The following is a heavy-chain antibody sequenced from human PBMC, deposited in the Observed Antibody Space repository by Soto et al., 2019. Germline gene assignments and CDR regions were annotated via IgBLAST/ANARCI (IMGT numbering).Heavy chain of an antibody. J-gene: IGHJ5*02. CDR2: IYHSGST. CDR3: ARVPDR. CDR1: GGSISSGGYS. Sequence: SETLSLTCAVSGGSISSGGYSWSWIRQPPGKGLELIGYIYHSGSTYYNPSLKSRVTISVDRSKNQFSLNLSSVTAADTAVYYCARVPDRWGQGTLVTVSS. V-gene: IGHV4-30-2*01. D-gene: IGHD2-2*01.